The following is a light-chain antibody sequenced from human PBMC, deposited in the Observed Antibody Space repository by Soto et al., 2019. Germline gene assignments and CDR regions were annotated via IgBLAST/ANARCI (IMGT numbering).Light chain of an antibody. CDR3: AAWDDSLNGYV. CDR1: SSNIGSNA. Sequence: QSVLTQPPSASGTPGQRVTISCSGGSSNIGSNAVNWYRQLPGTAPKLLIHSNNQRPSGVPDRFSGSKSGTSASLAISGLQSEDGADYYCAAWDDSLNGYVFGTGTKVTVL. V-gene: IGLV1-44*01. CDR2: SNN. J-gene: IGLJ1*01.